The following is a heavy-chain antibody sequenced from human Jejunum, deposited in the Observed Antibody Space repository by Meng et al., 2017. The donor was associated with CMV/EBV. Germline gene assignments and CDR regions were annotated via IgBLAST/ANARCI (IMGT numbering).Heavy chain of an antibody. V-gene: IGHV1-2*02. CDR2: INVNTGGT. D-gene: IGHD2-2*02. CDR1: TDSF. Sequence: TDSFMHWVRQAPGQGLEWMGFINVNTGGTKSAQKLQGRVTMTRDTSISTAYMDLSRLGTDDTAVYYCVREGYYCTTNNCYKSFDYWDQGTLVTVSS. CDR3: VREGYYCTTNNCYKSFDY. J-gene: IGHJ4*02.